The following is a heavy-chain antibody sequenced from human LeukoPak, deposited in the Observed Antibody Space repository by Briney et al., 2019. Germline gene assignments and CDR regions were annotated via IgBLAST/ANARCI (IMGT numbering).Heavy chain of an antibody. D-gene: IGHD3-22*01. CDR1: GFTFSRYW. CDR3: ARDGGTRLKYSFGYGDY. J-gene: IGHJ4*02. Sequence: GGSLRLSCAASGFTFSRYWMNWVRQAPGKGLEWVSYISSSGDTIFYADSVKGRFTISRDNAKNSLYLQMNSLRAEDTAVYYCARDGGTRLKYSFGYGDYWGQGTLVTVSS. CDR2: ISSSGDTI. V-gene: IGHV3-48*04.